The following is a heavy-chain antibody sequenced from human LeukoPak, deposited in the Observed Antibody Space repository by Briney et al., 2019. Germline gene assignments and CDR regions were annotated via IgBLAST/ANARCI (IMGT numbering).Heavy chain of an antibody. V-gene: IGHV3-30*18. J-gene: IGHJ4*02. D-gene: IGHD3-22*01. Sequence: GGSLRLSCAASGFTFSSYGMHWVRQAPGKGLEWVAVISYDGSNKYYADSVKGRFTISRDNSKNTLYLQMNSLRAEDTAVYYCAKGRTYYYDRSGYYGDYWGQGTLVTVSS. CDR1: GFTFSSYG. CDR3: AKGRTYYYDRSGYYGDY. CDR2: ISYDGSNK.